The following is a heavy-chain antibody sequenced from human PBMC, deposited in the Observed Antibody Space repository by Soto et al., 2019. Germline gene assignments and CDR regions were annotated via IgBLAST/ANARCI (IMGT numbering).Heavy chain of an antibody. CDR2: IGTAGDT. D-gene: IGHD2-15*01. Sequence: GGSLRLSCAASGFTFSSYDMHCVRQATGKGLEWVSAIGTAGDTYYPGSVKGRFTISRENAKNSLYLQMNSLRAGDTAVYYCARSPPLGYCSGGSCYSGDMDVWGKGTTVTVSS. CDR3: ARSPPLGYCSGGSCYSGDMDV. J-gene: IGHJ6*03. CDR1: GFTFSSYD. V-gene: IGHV3-13*01.